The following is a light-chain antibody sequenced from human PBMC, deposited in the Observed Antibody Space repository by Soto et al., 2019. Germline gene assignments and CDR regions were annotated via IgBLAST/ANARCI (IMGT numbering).Light chain of an antibody. CDR3: AGWDDNLNGRV. CDR2: GNS. Sequence: QSVLTQPPSVSGAPGQRVTISCTGSSSNIGAGYDVHWYQQLRGTAPKLLIYGNSNRPSGVPDRFSGSKSGTSASLAISGLQSEDEADYYCAGWDDNLNGRVFGTGTKLTVL. V-gene: IGLV1-40*01. CDR1: SSNIGAGYD. J-gene: IGLJ1*01.